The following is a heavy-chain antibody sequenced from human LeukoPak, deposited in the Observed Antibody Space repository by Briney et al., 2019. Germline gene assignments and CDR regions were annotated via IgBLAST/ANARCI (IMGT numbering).Heavy chain of an antibody. Sequence: SETLSLTCTVSGGSISSSSYYWGWIRQPPGKGLEWIGYIYYSGSTYYNPSLKSRVTISVDTSKNQFSLKLSSVTAADTAVYYCARGGGGANEFDIWGQGTMVAVSS. J-gene: IGHJ3*02. CDR1: GGSISSSSYY. V-gene: IGHV4-31*03. D-gene: IGHD4/OR15-4a*01. CDR2: IYYSGST. CDR3: ARGGGGANEFDI.